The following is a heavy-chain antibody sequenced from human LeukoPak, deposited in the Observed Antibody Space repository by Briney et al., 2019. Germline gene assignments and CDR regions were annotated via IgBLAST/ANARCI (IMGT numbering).Heavy chain of an antibody. Sequence: PSETLSLTCTVSGGSISSGSYYWSWIRQPAGKGLEWIGRIYTSGSTNYNPSLKSRVTISVDTSKNQFSLKLKSVTAADTAVYYCARGGPYYYGSGTYYGFDYWGQGTLVTVSS. CDR2: IYTSGST. CDR1: GGSISSGSYY. D-gene: IGHD3-10*01. J-gene: IGHJ4*02. CDR3: ARGGPYYYGSGTYYGFDY. V-gene: IGHV4-61*02.